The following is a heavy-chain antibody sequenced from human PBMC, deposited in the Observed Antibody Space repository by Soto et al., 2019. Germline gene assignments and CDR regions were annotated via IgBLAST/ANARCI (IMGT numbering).Heavy chain of an antibody. V-gene: IGHV1-69*13. CDR2: IIPIFGTA. CDR1: GGTFSSYA. Sequence: SVKVSCKASGGTFSSYAISWVRQAPGQGLEWMGGIIPIFGTANYAQKFQGRVTITADESTSTAYMELSSLRSEDTAVYYCARSNRRQQLVLRSVMDVWGQGTTVTVSS. D-gene: IGHD6-13*01. CDR3: ARSNRRQQLVLRSVMDV. J-gene: IGHJ6*02.